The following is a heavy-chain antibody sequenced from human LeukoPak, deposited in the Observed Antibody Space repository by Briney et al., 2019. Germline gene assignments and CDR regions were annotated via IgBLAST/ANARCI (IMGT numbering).Heavy chain of an antibody. CDR2: IYYSGST. CDR3: ARAREYYDYVRGSYRYIDY. V-gene: IGHV4-59*08. CDR1: GGSISSYY. Sequence: SETLSLTYTVSGGSISSYYWSWIRQPPGKGLEWIGYIYYSGSTNYNPSLKSRVTISVDTSKNQFSLKLSSVTAADTAVYYCARAREYYDYVRGSYRYIDYWGQGTLVTVSS. D-gene: IGHD3-16*02. J-gene: IGHJ4*02.